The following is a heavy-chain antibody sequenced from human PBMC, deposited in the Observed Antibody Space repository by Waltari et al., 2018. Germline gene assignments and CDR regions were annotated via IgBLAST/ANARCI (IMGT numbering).Heavy chain of an antibody. J-gene: IGHJ4*02. CDR3: ARGADYYDSSARWDY. D-gene: IGHD3-22*01. CDR2: INPNSGGT. V-gene: IGHV1-2*04. Sequence: QVQLVQSGAEVKKPGASVKVSCKASGYTFTGYSMHWVRQAPGQGLEWMGWINPNSGGTNYAQKFQGWVTMTRDTSISTAYMELSRLRSDDTAVYYCARGADYYDSSARWDYWGQGTLVTVSS. CDR1: GYTFTGYS.